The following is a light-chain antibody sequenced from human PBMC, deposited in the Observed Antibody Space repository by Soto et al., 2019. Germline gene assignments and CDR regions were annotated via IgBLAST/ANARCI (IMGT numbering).Light chain of an antibody. CDR2: GAS. V-gene: IGKV3-20*01. J-gene: IGKJ3*01. CDR1: QSVSSSY. CDR3: QQYGSSPGT. Sequence: EIVLTQSPGTLSLSAGERATLSCRASQSVSSSYLAWYQQKPGQAPRLLIYGASSRATGIPARFSGSGSGTDFTLTISRLQPEDFAVYYCQQYGSSPGTFGPGTKVDIK.